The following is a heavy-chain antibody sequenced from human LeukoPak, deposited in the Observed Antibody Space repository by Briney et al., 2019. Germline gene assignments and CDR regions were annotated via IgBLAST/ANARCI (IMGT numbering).Heavy chain of an antibody. V-gene: IGHV1-18*01. CDR3: ARGFDSSGYYYVFHAFDI. D-gene: IGHD3-22*01. J-gene: IGHJ3*02. CDR2: ISAYNGNT. Sequence: ASVKVSCKASGYTFTSYGISWVRQAPGQGLEWMGWISAYNGNTNYAQKLQGRVTMTTDTSTSTAYMELRSLRSDDTAVYYCARGFDSSGYYYVFHAFDIWGQGTMVTVSS. CDR1: GYTFTSYG.